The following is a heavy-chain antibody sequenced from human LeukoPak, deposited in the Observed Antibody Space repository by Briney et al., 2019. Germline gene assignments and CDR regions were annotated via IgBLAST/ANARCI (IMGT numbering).Heavy chain of an antibody. V-gene: IGHV4-61*02. CDR1: GGSISSGSYY. Sequence: SETLSLTCTVSGGSISSGSYYWSRIRQPAGKGLEWIGRIYASGSTDYNPSLKSRVTISLDTSKNQFSLKLSSVTAADTAVYYCAREVRGSGSCYNPSWGQGTLVTVSS. CDR3: AREVRGSGSCYNPS. D-gene: IGHD3-10*01. J-gene: IGHJ4*02. CDR2: IYASGST.